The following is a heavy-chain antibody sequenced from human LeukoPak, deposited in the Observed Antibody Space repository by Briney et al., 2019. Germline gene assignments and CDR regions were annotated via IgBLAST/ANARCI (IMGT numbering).Heavy chain of an antibody. CDR3: AKGYKVVYSGSRSDAFDI. D-gene: IGHD1-26*01. CDR1: GFTFSSYG. Sequence: GGSLRLSCAASGFTFSSYGMHWVRQAPGKGLEWVAFIRYDGSNKYYADSVKGRFTISRDNSKNTLYLQMNSLRAEDTAVYYCAKGYKVVYSGSRSDAFDIWGQGTMVTVSS. CDR2: IRYDGSNK. V-gene: IGHV3-30*02. J-gene: IGHJ3*02.